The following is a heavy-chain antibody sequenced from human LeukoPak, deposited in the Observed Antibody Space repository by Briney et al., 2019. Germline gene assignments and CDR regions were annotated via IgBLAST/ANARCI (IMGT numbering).Heavy chain of an antibody. Sequence: GGSLRLSCAASGFTFSSYSMHWVRQAPGKGLEWVSAISSSSSFIYYADSMKGRFTISRDNAKNSLYLQMNSLRAEDTAVYYCARVAYDSSGYTPDYWGQGTLVTVSS. V-gene: IGHV3-21*01. CDR3: ARVAYDSSGYTPDY. CDR1: GFTFSSYS. CDR2: ISSSSSFI. D-gene: IGHD3-22*01. J-gene: IGHJ4*02.